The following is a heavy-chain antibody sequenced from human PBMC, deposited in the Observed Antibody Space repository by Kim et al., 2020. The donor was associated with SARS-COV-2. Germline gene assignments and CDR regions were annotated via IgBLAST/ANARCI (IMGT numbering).Heavy chain of an antibody. CDR1: GFTFSDYD. D-gene: IGHD2-2*01. V-gene: IGHV3-11*01. CDR3: ARVHCSSTSSYRVDY. CDR2: ISSSGSTI. Sequence: GGSLRLSCAASGFTFSDYDMSWIRQAPGKGLEWVSYISSSGSTIYYADSVKGRFTISRDNAKNSLYLQMNSLRAEDTAVYYCARVHCSSTSSYRVDYWGQGPLVTVSS. J-gene: IGHJ4*02.